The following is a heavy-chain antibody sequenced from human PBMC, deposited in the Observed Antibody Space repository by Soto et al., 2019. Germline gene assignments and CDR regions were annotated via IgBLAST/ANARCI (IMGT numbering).Heavy chain of an antibody. V-gene: IGHV3-30*18. CDR1: GFTFSSYG. CDR3: AKDSYYDSSGYATYYFDY. Sequence: QVQLVESGGGVVQPGRSLRLSCAASGFTFSSYGVHWVRQAPGKGLEWVAVISYDGSNKYYADSVKGRFTISRDNSKNTLYLQMNSLRAEDTAVYYCAKDSYYDSSGYATYYFDYWGQGTLVTVSS. CDR2: ISYDGSNK. J-gene: IGHJ4*02. D-gene: IGHD3-22*01.